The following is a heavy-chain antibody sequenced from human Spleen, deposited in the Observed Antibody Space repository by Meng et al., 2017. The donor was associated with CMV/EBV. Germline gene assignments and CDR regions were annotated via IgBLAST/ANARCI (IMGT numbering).Heavy chain of an antibody. CDR2: ISAYNGNT. D-gene: IGHD2-2*01. CDR3: ACDFGYCSSTSCYPPHGVDV. V-gene: IGHV1-18*01. Sequence: ASVKVSCKASGYTFTSYGISWVRQAPGQGLEWMGWISAYNGNTNYAQKLQGRVTMTTDTSTSTAYMELRSLRSDDTAVYYCACDFGYCSSTSCYPPHGVDVWGQGTTVTVSS. CDR1: GYTFTSYG. J-gene: IGHJ6*02.